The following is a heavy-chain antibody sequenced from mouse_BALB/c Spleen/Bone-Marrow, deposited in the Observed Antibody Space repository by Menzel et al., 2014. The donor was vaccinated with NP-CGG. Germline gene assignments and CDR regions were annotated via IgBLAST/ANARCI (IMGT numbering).Heavy chain of an antibody. CDR1: GFDFSGYW. Sequence: EVQLVESGGGLVQPGRSLKLSCAASGFDFSGYWMSLVRQAPGKGLEWIGEINPDSSTINYTPSLKDKFIISRDNAKNTLYLQMSKVRSEDTALYYCARLGYYGVMAYWGQGTSVTVSS. D-gene: IGHD1-1*01. CDR2: INPDSSTI. J-gene: IGHJ4*01. V-gene: IGHV4-1*02. CDR3: ARLGYYGVMAY.